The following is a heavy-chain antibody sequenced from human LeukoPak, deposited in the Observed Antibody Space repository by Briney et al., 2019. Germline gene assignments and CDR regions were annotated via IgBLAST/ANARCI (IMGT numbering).Heavy chain of an antibody. Sequence: SETLSLTCTVSGYSISSGYYWGWIRQPPGKGLEWIGSICHSGSTYYNPSLKSRVTMSVDTSKNQFSLKLSSVTAADTAVYYCARGDYYYMDVWGKGTTVTVSS. CDR1: GYSISSGYY. V-gene: IGHV4-38-2*02. J-gene: IGHJ6*03. CDR3: ARGDYYYMDV. CDR2: ICHSGST.